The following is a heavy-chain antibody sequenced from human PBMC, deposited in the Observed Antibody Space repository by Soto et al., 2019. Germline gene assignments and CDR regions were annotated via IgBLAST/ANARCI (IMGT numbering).Heavy chain of an antibody. D-gene: IGHD6-19*01. V-gene: IGHV1-69*13. CDR2: IIPIFGTA. J-gene: IGHJ4*02. CDR1: GSTFTSYY. CDR3: ARGSDRIAGAGTGGFDY. Sequence: ASVKVSCKASGSTFTSYYMHWVRQAPGQGLEWMGIIIPIFGTANYAQKFQGRVTITADESTSTAYMELSSLRSEDAAVYYCARGSDRIAGAGTGGFDYWGQGTLVTVSS.